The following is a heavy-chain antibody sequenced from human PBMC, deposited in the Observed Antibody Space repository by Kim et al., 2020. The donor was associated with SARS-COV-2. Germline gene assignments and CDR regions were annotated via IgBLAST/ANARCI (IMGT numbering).Heavy chain of an antibody. Sequence: ASVKVSCKASGYTFTGYYMHWVRQAPGQGLEWMGWINPNSGGTNYAQKFQGWVTMTRDTSISTAYMELSRLRSDDTAVYYCARALAEIATTAQFDYWGQGTLVTVSS. CDR1: GYTFTGYY. J-gene: IGHJ4*02. D-gene: IGHD4-17*01. CDR2: INPNSGGT. V-gene: IGHV1-2*04. CDR3: ARALAEIATTAQFDY.